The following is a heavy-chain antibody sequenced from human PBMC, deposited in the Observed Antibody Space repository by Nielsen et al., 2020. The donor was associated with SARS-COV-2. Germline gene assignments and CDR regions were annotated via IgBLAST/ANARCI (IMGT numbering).Heavy chain of an antibody. D-gene: IGHD5-18*01. CDR1: GGSISSYY. CDR3: ARDGGNTAILNYYYYYGMDV. V-gene: IGHV4-59*01. CDR2: IYYSGST. Sequence: SETLSLTCTVSGGSISSYYWSWIRQPPGKGLEWIGYIYYSGSTNYNPSLKSRVTISVDTSKNQFSLKLSSVTAADTAVYYCARDGGNTAILNYYYYYGMDVWGQGTTVTVSS. J-gene: IGHJ6*02.